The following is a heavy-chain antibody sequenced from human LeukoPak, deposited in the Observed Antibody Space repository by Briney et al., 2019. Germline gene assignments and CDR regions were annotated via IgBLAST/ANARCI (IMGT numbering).Heavy chain of an antibody. J-gene: IGHJ5*02. Sequence: ASVKVSCKVSGYTLTELSMHWVRQAPGKGLEWMGGFDPEDGETIYAQKFQGRVTMTEDTSTDTAYMELSSLRSEDTAVYYCATAKQWLARNWFDPWGQGTLVTVSS. CDR1: GYTLTELS. CDR2: FDPEDGET. D-gene: IGHD6-19*01. V-gene: IGHV1-24*01. CDR3: ATAKQWLARNWFDP.